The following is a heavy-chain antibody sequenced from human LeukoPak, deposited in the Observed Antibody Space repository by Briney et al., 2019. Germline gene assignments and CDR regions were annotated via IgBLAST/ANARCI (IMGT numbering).Heavy chain of an antibody. CDR1: GGSISSSSYY. J-gene: IGHJ5*02. V-gene: IGHV4-39*07. Sequence: SETLSLTCAVYGGSISSSSYYWGWIRQPPGKGLEWIGSIYYSGSTYYNPSLKSRVTISVDTSKNQFSLKLSSVTAADTAVYYCASGAARPGFWFDPWGQGTLVTVSS. CDR2: IYYSGST. D-gene: IGHD6-6*01. CDR3: ASGAARPGFWFDP.